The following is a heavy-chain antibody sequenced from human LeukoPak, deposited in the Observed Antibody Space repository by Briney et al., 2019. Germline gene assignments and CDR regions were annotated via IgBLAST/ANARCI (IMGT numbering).Heavy chain of an antibody. Sequence: SETLSLTCTVSGGSISSYYWSWIRQPPGKGLEWIGYIYYSGSTNYNPSLKSRVTISVDTSKNQFSLKLSSVTAADTDMYYCEKTEAYYYDSSGYYFDYWGQGTLVTVSS. V-gene: IGHV4-59*08. J-gene: IGHJ4*02. D-gene: IGHD3-22*01. CDR2: IYYSGST. CDR1: GGSISSYY. CDR3: EKTEAYYYDSSGYYFDY.